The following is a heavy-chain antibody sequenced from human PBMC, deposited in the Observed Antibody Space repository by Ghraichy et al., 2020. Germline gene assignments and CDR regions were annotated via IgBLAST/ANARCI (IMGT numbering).Heavy chain of an antibody. J-gene: IGHJ4*02. V-gene: IGHV1-2*02. D-gene: IGHD1-26*01. CDR1: GYTFTGYY. CDR3: ARPITSDSGTPPGY. CDR2: INPNSGGT. Sequence: ASVKVSCKASGYTFTGYYMHWVRQAPGQGLEWMGWINPNSGGTNYAQKFQGRVTMTRDTSISTAYMELSRLRSDDTAVYYCARPITSDSGTPPGYWGQGTLVTVSS.